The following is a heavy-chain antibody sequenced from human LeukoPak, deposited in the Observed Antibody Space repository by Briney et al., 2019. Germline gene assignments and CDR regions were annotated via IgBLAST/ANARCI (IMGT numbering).Heavy chain of an antibody. V-gene: IGHV3-30-3*01. CDR2: ISYDGSNK. D-gene: IGHD3-22*01. J-gene: IGHJ4*02. Sequence: GRSLRLSCAASGFTFSSYAMHWIRQAPGKGLEWMAVISYDGSNKYYADSVKGRFTISRDNSKNTLYLQMNSLRAEDTAVYYCARDVYITMIVVRYWGQGTLVTVSS. CDR3: ARDVYITMIVVRY. CDR1: GFTFSSYA.